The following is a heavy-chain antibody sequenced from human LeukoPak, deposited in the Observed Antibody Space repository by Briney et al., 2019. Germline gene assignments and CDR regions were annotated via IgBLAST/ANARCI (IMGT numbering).Heavy chain of an antibody. CDR3: ARGDGSGAPYYYGMDV. CDR1: GGSISGYY. V-gene: IGHV4-4*07. J-gene: IGHJ6*02. D-gene: IGHD3-10*01. CDR2: IYSSGST. Sequence: SETLSLTCTVSGGSISGYYWSWIRQPAGKGLEWIGRIYSSGSTNYNPSLKSRVTMSVDTSKSQFSLKLSSVTAADTALYYCARGDGSGAPYYYGMDVWGQGTTVTVSS.